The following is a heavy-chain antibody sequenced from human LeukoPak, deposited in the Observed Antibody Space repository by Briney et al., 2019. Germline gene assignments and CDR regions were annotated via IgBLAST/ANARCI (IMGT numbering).Heavy chain of an antibody. V-gene: IGHV4-59*12. Sequence: PSETLSLTCTVSGGSISSYYWNWMRQPPGKGLEWIGSIYYSGSTYYNPSLKSRVTISVDTSKNQFSLKLSSVTAADTAVYYCARIITMVRGVMGQNWFDPWGQGTLVTVSS. D-gene: IGHD3-10*01. CDR3: ARIITMVRGVMGQNWFDP. J-gene: IGHJ5*02. CDR1: GGSISSYY. CDR2: IYYSGST.